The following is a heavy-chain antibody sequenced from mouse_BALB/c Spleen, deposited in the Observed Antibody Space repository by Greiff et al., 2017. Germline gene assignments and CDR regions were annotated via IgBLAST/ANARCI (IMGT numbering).Heavy chain of an antibody. CDR2: INSNGGST. CDR1: GFTFSSYG. Sequence: EVKVEESGGGLVQPGGSLKLSCAASGFTFSSYGMSWVRQTPDKRLELVATINSNGGSTYYPDSVKGRFTISRDNAKNTLYLQMSSLKSEDTAMYYCARERSLYYDYDGAYWGQGTLVTVSA. CDR3: ARERSLYYDYDGAY. D-gene: IGHD2-4*01. J-gene: IGHJ3*01. V-gene: IGHV5-6-3*01.